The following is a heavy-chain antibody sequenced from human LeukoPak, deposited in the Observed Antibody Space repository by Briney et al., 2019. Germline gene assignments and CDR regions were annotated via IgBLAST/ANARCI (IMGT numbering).Heavy chain of an antibody. D-gene: IGHD3-22*01. CDR3: AKDLAGIIMIVVVPSFDY. CDR2: INPNSGGT. Sequence: GASVKVSCKASGYTFTGYYMHWVRQAPGQGLEWMGWINPNSGGTNYAQKFQGRVTMTRDTSISTAYMELSRLRSDDTAVYYCAKDLAGIIMIVVVPSFDYWGQGTLVTVSS. V-gene: IGHV1-2*02. CDR1: GYTFTGYY. J-gene: IGHJ4*02.